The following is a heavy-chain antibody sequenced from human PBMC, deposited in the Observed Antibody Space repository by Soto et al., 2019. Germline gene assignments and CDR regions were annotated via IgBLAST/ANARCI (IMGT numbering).Heavy chain of an antibody. CDR3: ARGLAALYYFDY. CDR2: IYYSGST. Sequence: SETLSLTCTVSGGSISSGGYYWSWIRQHPGKGLEWIGYIYYSGSTYYNPSLKSRVTISVDTSKNQFSLKLSSVTAADTAVYYCARGLAALYYFDYWGQGTLVTVSS. J-gene: IGHJ4*02. V-gene: IGHV4-31*03. CDR1: GGSISSGGYY. D-gene: IGHD6-6*01.